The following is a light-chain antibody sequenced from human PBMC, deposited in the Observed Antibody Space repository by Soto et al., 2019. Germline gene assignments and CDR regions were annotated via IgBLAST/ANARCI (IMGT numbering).Light chain of an antibody. V-gene: IGKV3-20*01. J-gene: IGKJ3*01. CDR3: QQYGSSPIFT. CDR2: GAS. Sequence: EIVLTQSPGTLSLSPGERATLSCRASQSVRSSYFAWYQQKPGQAPRLLIYGASSRAAGIPERFSGSGSGTDLTLTISRLEPEDVALYYCQQYGSSPIFTFGHGTKVDIK. CDR1: QSVRSSY.